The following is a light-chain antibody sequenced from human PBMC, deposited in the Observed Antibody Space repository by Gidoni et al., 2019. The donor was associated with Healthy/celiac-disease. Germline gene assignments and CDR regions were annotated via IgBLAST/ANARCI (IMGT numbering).Light chain of an antibody. V-gene: IGKV3-20*01. CDR2: VAS. J-gene: IGKJ2*02. CDR1: QSVSSSY. CDR3: QHRGT. Sequence: IVLTQSPGTLSVAPGERATLSCRASQSVSSSYLAWYHHKPGQAPRFLTYVASSRATGIPDSFSGSGAGTDFTLTISRLEPEDFAVYYCQHRGTFGQGTKLEIK.